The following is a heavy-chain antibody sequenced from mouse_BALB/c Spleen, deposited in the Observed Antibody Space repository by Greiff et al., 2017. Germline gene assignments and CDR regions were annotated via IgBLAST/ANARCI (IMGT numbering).Heavy chain of an antibody. V-gene: IGHV5-12-1*01. CDR1: GFAFSSYD. J-gene: IGHJ4*01. Sequence: EVKLMESGGGLVKPGGSLKLSCAASGFAFSSYDMSWVRQTPEKRLEWVAYISSGGGSTYYPDTVKGRFTISRDNAKNTLYLQMSSLKSEDTAMYYCARQGYYGNYFYAMDYWGQGTSVTVSS. D-gene: IGHD2-1*01. CDR3: ARQGYYGNYFYAMDY. CDR2: ISSGGGST.